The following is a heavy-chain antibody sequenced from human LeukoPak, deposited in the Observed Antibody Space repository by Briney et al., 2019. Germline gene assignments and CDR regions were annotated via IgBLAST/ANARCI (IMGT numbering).Heavy chain of an antibody. Sequence: PSETLSLTCAVSSGSLLGYYASSMPQSPGKGLEWIGEINHSGGTNYNPSLKSRVTISVDTSKNQFSLNLSSVTAADTAVYYCARRVTIYYYMDVWGKGTTVRVSS. J-gene: IGHJ6*03. CDR2: INHSGGT. D-gene: IGHD5-18*01. V-gene: IGHV4-34*01. CDR1: SGSLLGYY. CDR3: ARRVTIYYYMDV.